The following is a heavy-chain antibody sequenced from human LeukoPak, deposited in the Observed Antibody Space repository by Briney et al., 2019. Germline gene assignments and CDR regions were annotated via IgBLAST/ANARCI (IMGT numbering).Heavy chain of an antibody. CDR3: ATNSDRGGPTTMIGTLDY. CDR2: IIPIFGTA. D-gene: IGHD3-22*01. J-gene: IGHJ4*02. V-gene: IGHV1-69*13. Sequence: RASVKVSCKASGGTFSSYAISWVRQAPGQGLEWMGGIIPIFGTANYAQKFQGRVTITADESTSTAYMELSSLRSEDTAVYYCATNSDRGGPTTMIGTLDYWGQGTLVTVSS. CDR1: GGTFSSYA.